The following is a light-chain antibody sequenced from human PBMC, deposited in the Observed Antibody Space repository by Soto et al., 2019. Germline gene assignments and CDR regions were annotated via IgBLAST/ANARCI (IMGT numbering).Light chain of an antibody. J-gene: IGLJ1*01. V-gene: IGLV2-14*01. CDR2: EVS. CDR1: SSDVGGHNF. Sequence: QSVLTQPASVSGSPGQSITISCTGTSSDVGGHNFVSWYQHHPGKVPKLMIFEVSNRPSGVSNRFSGSKSGNSASLTISGLQAEDEADYYCSSYTSSSTYVFGSGTKVTVL. CDR3: SSYTSSSTYV.